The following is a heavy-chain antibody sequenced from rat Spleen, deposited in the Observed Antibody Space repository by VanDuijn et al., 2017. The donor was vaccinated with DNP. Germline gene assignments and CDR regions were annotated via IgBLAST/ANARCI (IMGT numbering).Heavy chain of an antibody. D-gene: IGHD1-9*01. Sequence: EVQLVESGGDLVHPGRSLKLSCVASGFTINNYWMTWIRQAPGKGLEWVAAITNSGENTYYLDSVKGRFTISRDNAKNTLSLQMNSLRSEDTATYYCARGGSDSTYYESQRWFAYWGQGTLVTVSS. CDR1: GFTINNYW. CDR3: ARGGSDSTYYESQRWFAY. CDR2: ITNSGENT. V-gene: IGHV5-31*01. J-gene: IGHJ3*01.